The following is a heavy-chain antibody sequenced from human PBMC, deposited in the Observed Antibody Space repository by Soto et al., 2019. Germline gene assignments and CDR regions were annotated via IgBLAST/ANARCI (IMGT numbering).Heavy chain of an antibody. V-gene: IGHV1-69*02. J-gene: IGHJ4*02. CDR3: ARGGGYGGNSGVRY. CDR1: GGTFSSYT. CDR2: IIPILGIA. D-gene: IGHD4-17*01. Sequence: QVQLVQSGAEVKKPGSSVKVSCKASGGTFSSYTISWVRQAPGQGLEWMGRIIPILGIANYAQKFQSRVTITADKSTSTAYMELSILRSEGTAVYYCARGGGYGGNSGVRYWGQGTLVTVSS.